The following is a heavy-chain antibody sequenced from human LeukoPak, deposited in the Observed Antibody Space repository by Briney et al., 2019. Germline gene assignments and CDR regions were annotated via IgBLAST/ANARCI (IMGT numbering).Heavy chain of an antibody. J-gene: IGHJ4*02. D-gene: IGHD1-26*01. CDR2: IYSGGST. CDR1: GLTLKNNY. V-gene: IGHV3-53*01. Sequence: PGGSLRLSFAGSGLTLKNNYMSWGRQAPGKGLEWVSVIYSGGSTYYADSVKGRFTISRDNSKNTVYLQMNSLRDEDTAVYYCARNVGYWGQGTLVTVSS. CDR3: ARNVGY.